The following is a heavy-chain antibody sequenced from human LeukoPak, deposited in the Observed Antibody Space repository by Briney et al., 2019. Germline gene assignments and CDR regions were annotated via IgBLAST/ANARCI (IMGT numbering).Heavy chain of an antibody. V-gene: IGHV3-30*02. D-gene: IGHD6-19*01. CDR2: IRSDGINK. CDR3: ARADSSGWYGDF. CDR1: GFTFSSYG. Sequence: GGSLRLSCAASGFTFSSYGMHWVRQAPGKGLEWVAFIRSDGINKYYADSVKGRFTISRDNSKNTLFLQMNSLRAEDTAVYYCARADSSGWYGDFWGQGTLVTVSS. J-gene: IGHJ4*02.